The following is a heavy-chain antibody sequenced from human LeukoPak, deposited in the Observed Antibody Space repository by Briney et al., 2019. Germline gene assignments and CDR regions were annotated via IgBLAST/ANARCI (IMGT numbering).Heavy chain of an antibody. CDR3: ATGMDNYDGSSYYSYFQH. CDR2: ISAGGVTT. Sequence: PGGSLRLSCEASGFTFSSYAMSWVRQAPGKGLEWVSAISAGGVTTFYADSVKGRFTISRDNSKNVLYLQMNSLRAEDTAVYYCATGMDNYDGSSYYSYFQHWGQVTLVTVSS. CDR1: GFTFSSYA. J-gene: IGHJ1*01. D-gene: IGHD3-22*01. V-gene: IGHV3-23*01.